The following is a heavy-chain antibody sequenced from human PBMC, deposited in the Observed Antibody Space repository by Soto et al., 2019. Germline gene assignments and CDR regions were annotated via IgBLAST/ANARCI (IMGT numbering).Heavy chain of an antibody. Sequence: EVQLVESGGGLVKPGGSLRLSCAASGFTFSSYSMNWVRQAPGKGLEWVSSISSSSSYIYYADSVKGRFTISRDNAKNSLYLQMNSLRAEDTAVYYCASDPTLLGAFDIWGQGTMVTVSS. CDR3: ASDPTLLGAFDI. V-gene: IGHV3-21*01. CDR2: ISSSSSYI. D-gene: IGHD7-27*01. CDR1: GFTFSSYS. J-gene: IGHJ3*02.